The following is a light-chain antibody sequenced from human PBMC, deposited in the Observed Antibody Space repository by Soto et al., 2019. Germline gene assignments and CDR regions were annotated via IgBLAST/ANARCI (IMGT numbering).Light chain of an antibody. V-gene: IGKV3-20*01. CDR1: QSVSSSY. Sequence: EIVLTQSPGTLSLSPGERAALSCRASQSVSSSYLAWYQQKPGQAPRLLIYGASSRATGIPDRFSGSGSGTDFTLTISRLEPEDFAVYYCHQYAASPHTFGQGAKVDLK. CDR2: GAS. J-gene: IGKJ1*01. CDR3: HQYAASPHT.